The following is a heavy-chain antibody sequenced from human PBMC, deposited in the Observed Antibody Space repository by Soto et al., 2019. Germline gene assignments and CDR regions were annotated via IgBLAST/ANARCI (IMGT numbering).Heavy chain of an antibody. CDR1: GYTFTSYN. D-gene: IGHD3-3*01. CDR3: VLLGVFDH. Sequence: ALVKVSCKASGYTFTSYNINWVRQAPGQGLEWVAGSTSNSGSSDYAQKFQGRLTVTRDTSISTAYMELSSLRSDDTAVYYCVLLGVFDHWGPGXLVTVYS. V-gene: IGHV1-8*01. J-gene: IGHJ4*02. CDR2: STSNSGSS.